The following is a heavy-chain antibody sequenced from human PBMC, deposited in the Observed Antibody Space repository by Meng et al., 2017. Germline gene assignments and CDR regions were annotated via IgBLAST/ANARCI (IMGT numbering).Heavy chain of an antibody. Sequence: ASVKVSCKASGYTFTGYYMHWVRQAPGQGLEWMGRINPNSGGANYAQKFQSRVTMTRDTSISTAYMELSRLRSDDTAVYYCAREDYYDSSGYYGYWGQGTLVTVSS. D-gene: IGHD3-22*01. CDR2: INPNSGGA. J-gene: IGHJ4*02. CDR1: GYTFTGYY. V-gene: IGHV1-2*06. CDR3: AREDYYDSSGYYGY.